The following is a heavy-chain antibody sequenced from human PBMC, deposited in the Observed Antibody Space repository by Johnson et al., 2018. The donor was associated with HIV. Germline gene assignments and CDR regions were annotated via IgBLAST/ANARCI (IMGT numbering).Heavy chain of an antibody. Sequence: QVQLVESGGGVVQPGRSLRLSCAASAFAFSSYVMHWVRQAPGKGLEWVAVISYDGSNKYYADSVKGRFTISRDNSKNTLYLQMNSLRAEDTAVYYCARVRPNPTVTTRGAAFDIWGQGTMVTVSS. CDR2: ISYDGSNK. CDR1: AFAFSSYV. V-gene: IGHV3-30*04. D-gene: IGHD4-17*01. CDR3: ARVRPNPTVTTRGAAFDI. J-gene: IGHJ3*02.